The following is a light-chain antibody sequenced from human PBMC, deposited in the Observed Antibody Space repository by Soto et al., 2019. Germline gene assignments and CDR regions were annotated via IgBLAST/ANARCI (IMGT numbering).Light chain of an antibody. Sequence: IQLTQSPSFLSASVGDRVTITCRASQGIRTYLAWYQQKPGKAPKSLIYGASTLQSGVPSRFSGSGSGTEFTLTISSLQPEDFATYYCQELNSYPRTFGQGTKVEIK. CDR3: QELNSYPRT. CDR1: QGIRTY. V-gene: IGKV1-9*01. CDR2: GAS. J-gene: IGKJ1*01.